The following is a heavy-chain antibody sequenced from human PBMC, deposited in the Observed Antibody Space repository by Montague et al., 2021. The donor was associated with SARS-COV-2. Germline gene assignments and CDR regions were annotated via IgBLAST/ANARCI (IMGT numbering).Heavy chain of an antibody. CDR1: GLTFNDCT. CDR2: ISSSSNYI. V-gene: IGHV3-21*01. J-gene: IGHJ6*02. Sequence: SLRLSCAASGLTFNDCTLNWVRQAPGKGLEWVSSISSSSNYIYYSDSAKGRFTIPRDNAKNTLYLQMNSLRAEDAAVYFCAREREVSMLYYYYGMDVWGQGTTVTVSS. CDR3: AREREVSMLYYYYGMDV. D-gene: IGHD2-8*01.